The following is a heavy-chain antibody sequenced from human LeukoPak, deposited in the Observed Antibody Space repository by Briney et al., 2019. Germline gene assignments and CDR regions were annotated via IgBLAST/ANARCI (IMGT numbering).Heavy chain of an antibody. CDR2: ISWNSGSI. V-gene: IGHV3-9*01. D-gene: IGHD2-2*01. CDR1: GFTFDDYA. Sequence: PGGSLRLSCAASGFTFDDYAMHWVRQAPGKGLEWVSGISWNSGSIGYADSVKGRFTISRDNAKNSLYLQMNSLRAEDTALYCCARRRGLGYCSSTSCYAGYFDYWGQGTLVTVSS. J-gene: IGHJ4*02. CDR3: ARRRGLGYCSSTSCYAGYFDY.